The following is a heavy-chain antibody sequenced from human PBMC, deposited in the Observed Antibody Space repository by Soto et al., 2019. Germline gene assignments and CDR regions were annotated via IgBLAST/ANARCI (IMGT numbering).Heavy chain of an antibody. J-gene: IGHJ5*02. CDR1: GGSISSGGYY. CDR2: IYYSGST. CDR3: ARGIHSSWYDNWFDP. D-gene: IGHD6-13*01. Sequence: QVQLQESGPGLVKPSQTLSLTCTVSGGSISSGGYYWSWIRQHPGKGLEWIGYIYYSGSTYYNPSLKSRVTISVDTSKNQFSLKLSSVTAADTAVYYCARGIHSSWYDNWFDPWGQGTLVTVSS. V-gene: IGHV4-31*03.